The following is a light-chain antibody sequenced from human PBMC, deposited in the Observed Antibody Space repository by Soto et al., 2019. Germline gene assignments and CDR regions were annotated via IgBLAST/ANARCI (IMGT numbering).Light chain of an antibody. CDR1: QSISTW. CDR3: QQYNSYST. J-gene: IGKJ1*01. V-gene: IGKV1-5*03. Sequence: DIQMTQSPSTLSASVGDRVTITCRASQSISTWLAWYQQKPGKAPKLLMYKASTLESGVPSRFSGSGSGTEFNLTISSLQPDDFATYYCQQYNSYSTLGQGTKVDIK. CDR2: KAS.